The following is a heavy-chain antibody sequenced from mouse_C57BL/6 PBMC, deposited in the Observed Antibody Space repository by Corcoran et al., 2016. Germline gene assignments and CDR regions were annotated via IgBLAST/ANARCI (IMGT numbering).Heavy chain of an antibody. CDR3: ARSSSGLYAMDY. J-gene: IGHJ4*01. CDR2: INPNNGGT. D-gene: IGHD3-2*02. CDR1: GYTFTDYY. Sequence: EVQLQQSGPELVKPGASVKISCKASGYTFTDYYMNWVKQSHGKSLEWIGDINPNNGGTSYNQKFKGKATLTVDKSSSTAYMELRSLTSEDSAVYYCARSSSGLYAMDYWGQGTSVTVSS. V-gene: IGHV1-26*01.